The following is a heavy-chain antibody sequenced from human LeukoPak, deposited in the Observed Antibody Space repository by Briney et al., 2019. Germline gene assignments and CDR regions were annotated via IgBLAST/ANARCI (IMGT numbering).Heavy chain of an antibody. CDR2: IEPDGSEK. J-gene: IGHJ4*02. Sequence: GGSLRLSCAASGFPFSRHWMSWVRQAPGKGLEWVANIEPDGSEKYYLESVKGRFNISRDNAKNSVYLQMNSLRVDDTAVYYCARARGSWSYFDYWGQGTLVTVSS. V-gene: IGHV3-7*01. CDR1: GFPFSRHW. CDR3: ARARGSWSYFDY. D-gene: IGHD2-15*01.